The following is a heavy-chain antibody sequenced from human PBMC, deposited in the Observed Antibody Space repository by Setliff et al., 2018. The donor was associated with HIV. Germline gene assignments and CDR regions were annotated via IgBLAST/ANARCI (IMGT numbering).Heavy chain of an antibody. V-gene: IGHV4-31*03. J-gene: IGHJ3*02. CDR2: IYYNGST. Sequence: SETLSLTCTVSGGSISSGGYYWSWIRQHPGKGLEYIGYIYYNGSTYYNPSLRSRVTISVDTSKNQFSLRLNSVTAADTAVYYCARDGIYDYSNYVDAFDIWGQGTMVTVSS. D-gene: IGHD4-4*01. CDR3: ARDGIYDYSNYVDAFDI. CDR1: GGSISSGGYY.